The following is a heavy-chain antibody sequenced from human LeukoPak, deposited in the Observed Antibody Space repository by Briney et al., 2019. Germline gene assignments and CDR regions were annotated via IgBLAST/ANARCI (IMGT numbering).Heavy chain of an antibody. CDR1: GGSISSGGYY. CDR3: ASQSGYSPYYLDY. Sequence: SETLSLTCTVSGGSISSGGYYWSWIRQPPGKGLEWIGYIYHSGSTYYNPSLKSRVTISVDRSKNQFSLKLSSVTAADTAVYYCASQSGYSPYYLDYWGQGTLVTVSS. CDR2: IYHSGST. D-gene: IGHD3-3*01. V-gene: IGHV4-30-2*01. J-gene: IGHJ4*02.